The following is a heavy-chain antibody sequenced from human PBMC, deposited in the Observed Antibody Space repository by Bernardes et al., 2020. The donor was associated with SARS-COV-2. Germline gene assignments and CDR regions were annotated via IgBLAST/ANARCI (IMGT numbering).Heavy chain of an antibody. Sequence: ASVKVSCKVSGYTLPELSMHWVRQAPGKGLEWMGGFDPEDGETIYAQKFQGRVTMTEDTSTDTAYMELSSLRSEDTAVYYCRVVPAAMEYYYYGMDVWGQGTTVTVSS. CDR3: RVVPAAMEYYYYGMDV. CDR1: GYTLPELS. D-gene: IGHD2-2*01. V-gene: IGHV1-24*01. J-gene: IGHJ6*02. CDR2: FDPEDGET.